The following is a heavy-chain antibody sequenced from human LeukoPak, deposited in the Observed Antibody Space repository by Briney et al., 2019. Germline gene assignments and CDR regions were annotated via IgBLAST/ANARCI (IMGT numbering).Heavy chain of an antibody. Sequence: SETLSLTCAVYGGSFSGCYWSWIRQPPGKGLEWIGEINHSGSTNYNPSLKSRVTISVDTSKNQFSLKLSSVTAADTAVYYCASFSGRFGELLRHDYWGQGTLVTVSS. CDR1: GGSFSGCY. CDR2: INHSGST. CDR3: ASFSGRFGELLRHDY. J-gene: IGHJ4*02. V-gene: IGHV4-34*01. D-gene: IGHD3-10*01.